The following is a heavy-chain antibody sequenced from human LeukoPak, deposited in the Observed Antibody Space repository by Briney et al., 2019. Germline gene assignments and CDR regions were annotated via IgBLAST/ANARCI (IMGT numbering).Heavy chain of an antibody. V-gene: IGHV3-53*01. CDR3: ASAREYCGGAECYEYFQH. CDR1: GFTVRTHS. D-gene: IGHD2-21*01. Sequence: GGSLRLSCAASGFTVRTHSMSWVRQAPGKGLEWVSVIYGGGSTYYADSVNGRFTISRDSSKNTLFLQMNSLRAEDTALYYCASAREYCGGAECYEYFQHWGQGTLVTVSS. J-gene: IGHJ1*01. CDR2: IYGGGST.